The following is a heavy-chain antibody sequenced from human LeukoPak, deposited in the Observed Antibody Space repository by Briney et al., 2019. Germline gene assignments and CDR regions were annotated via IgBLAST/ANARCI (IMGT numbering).Heavy chain of an antibody. CDR1: GFTFSSYG. J-gene: IGHJ6*03. Sequence: NPGGSLRLSCAASGFTFSSYGMHWVRQAPGKGLEWLTHIRYDESATYYADSVKGRFTISRENSKNTLYLQMNSLRGEDTAVYYCAKQMMERQQYYYMDVWGKGTSVTVSS. D-gene: IGHD6-13*01. V-gene: IGHV3-30*02. CDR3: AKQMMERQQYYYMDV. CDR2: IRYDESAT.